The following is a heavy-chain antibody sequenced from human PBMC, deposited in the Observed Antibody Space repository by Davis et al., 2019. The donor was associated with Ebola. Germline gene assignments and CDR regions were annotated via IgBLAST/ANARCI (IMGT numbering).Heavy chain of an antibody. CDR3: ARDKEGSSGWYEWQSAGWFDP. CDR2: ISYDGSNK. V-gene: IGHV3-30-3*01. D-gene: IGHD6-19*01. CDR1: GFTFSSYA. J-gene: IGHJ5*02. Sequence: GESLKISCAASGFTFSSYAMHWVRQAPGKGLEWVAVISYDGSNKYYADSVKGRFTISRDNSKNTLYLQMNSLRAEDTAVYYCARDKEGSSGWYEWQSAGWFDPWGQGTLVTVSS.